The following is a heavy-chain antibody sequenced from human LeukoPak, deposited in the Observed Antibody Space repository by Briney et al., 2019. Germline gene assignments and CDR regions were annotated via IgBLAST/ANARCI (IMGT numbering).Heavy chain of an antibody. Sequence: GGSLRLSCAASGFTFSSYSMNWVRQAPGKGLEWVSYVSSSGSTIYYADSVKGRFTISRDNAKNSLYLQMNSLRAEDTAVYYCARDPKYSSGWLDYWGQGTLVTVSS. CDR2: VSSSGSTI. CDR3: ARDPKYSSGWLDY. J-gene: IGHJ4*02. V-gene: IGHV3-48*01. CDR1: GFTFSSYS. D-gene: IGHD6-19*01.